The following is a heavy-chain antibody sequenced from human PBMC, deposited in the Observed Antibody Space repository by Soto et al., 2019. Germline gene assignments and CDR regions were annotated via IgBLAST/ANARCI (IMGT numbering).Heavy chain of an antibody. D-gene: IGHD3-3*01. CDR2: IWYDGSNK. Sequence: QVQLVESGGGVVQPGRSLRLSCAASGFTFSSYGMHWVRQAPGKGLEWVAVIWYDGSNKYYADSVKGRFTISRDNSKNTLYLQMNSLRAEDTAVYYCARDILRRDFWSGYYLDYWGQGTLVTVSS. V-gene: IGHV3-33*01. J-gene: IGHJ4*02. CDR3: ARDILRRDFWSGYYLDY. CDR1: GFTFSSYG.